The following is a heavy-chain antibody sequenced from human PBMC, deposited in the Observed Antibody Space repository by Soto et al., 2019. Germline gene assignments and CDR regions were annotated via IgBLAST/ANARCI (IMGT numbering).Heavy chain of an antibody. Sequence: EVQLLESGGGLVQPGGSLRLSCAASGFTFSSYAMSWVRQAPGKGLEWVSAISGSGGSTYYADSVKGRFTISRDNSKNSLYLQMNSLRAEDTAVYDCAKAVYIVVVAGSFDYWGQGTLVTVSS. V-gene: IGHV3-23*01. CDR3: AKAVYIVVVAGSFDY. CDR2: ISGSGGST. D-gene: IGHD2-15*01. J-gene: IGHJ4*02. CDR1: GFTFSSYA.